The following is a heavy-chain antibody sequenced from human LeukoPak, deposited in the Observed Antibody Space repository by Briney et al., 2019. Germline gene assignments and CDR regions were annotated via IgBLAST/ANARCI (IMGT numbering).Heavy chain of an antibody. D-gene: IGHD1-26*01. CDR1: GFTFSGSA. J-gene: IGHJ3*02. CDR3: TRHHHTSGSYYGRAFDI. V-gene: IGHV3-73*01. Sequence: RGSPRLSCAASGFTFSGSAMHWVRQASGKGLEWVGRIRSKANSYATAYAASVKGRFTISRDDSKNTAYLQMNSLKTEDTAVYYCTRHHHTSGSYYGRAFDIWGQGTMVTVSS. CDR2: IRSKANSYAT.